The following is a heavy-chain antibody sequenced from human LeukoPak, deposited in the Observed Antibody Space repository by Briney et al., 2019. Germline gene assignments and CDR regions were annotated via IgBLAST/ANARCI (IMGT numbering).Heavy chain of an antibody. V-gene: IGHV3-7*01. D-gene: IGHD6-19*01. J-gene: IGHJ4*02. CDR1: GFTFSSYW. CDR2: IKQDGSEK. Sequence: PGGSLRLSCAASGFTFSSYWMSWVRQAPSKGLEWVANIKQDGSEKYYVDSVKGRFTISRDNAKNSLYLQMNSLRAEDTAVYYCAREGRYISGWYYFDYWGQGTLVTVSS. CDR3: AREGRYISGWYYFDY.